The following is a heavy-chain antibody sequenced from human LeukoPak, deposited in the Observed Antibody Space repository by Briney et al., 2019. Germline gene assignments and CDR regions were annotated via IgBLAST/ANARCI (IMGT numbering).Heavy chain of an antibody. CDR1: GFTFSSYA. D-gene: IGHD3-22*01. Sequence: TGGSLRLSCAAPGFTFSSYAMSWVRQAPGKGLEWVSAISGSGGSTYYADSVKGRFTISRDNSKNTLYLQMNSLRDEDTAVYYCARAVDSSGFSSFQHWGQGTLVTVSS. CDR2: ISGSGGST. J-gene: IGHJ1*01. CDR3: ARAVDSSGFSSFQH. V-gene: IGHV3-23*01.